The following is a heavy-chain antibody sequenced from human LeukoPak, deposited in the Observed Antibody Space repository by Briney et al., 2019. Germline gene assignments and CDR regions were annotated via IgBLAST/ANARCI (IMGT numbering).Heavy chain of an antibody. J-gene: IGHJ5*02. Sequence: ASVKVSCKASGYTFTGYSMHWVRQAPGQGLEWMGRINPNSGDTNYAQKSQGRVTMTRDTSISTAYMELSRLRSDDTAFYYCAKTYYYGSGSSFWFDPWGQGTLVTVSS. CDR3: AKTYYYGSGSSFWFDP. D-gene: IGHD3-10*01. CDR1: GYTFTGYS. CDR2: INPNSGDT. V-gene: IGHV1-2*06.